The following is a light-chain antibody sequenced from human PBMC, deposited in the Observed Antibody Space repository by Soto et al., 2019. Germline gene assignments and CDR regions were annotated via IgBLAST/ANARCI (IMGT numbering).Light chain of an antibody. J-gene: IGKJ5*01. Sequence: EIVLTQSPATLSLSPGERATLSCRASQTISSYLLWYQQKPGQAPRLLIYDASNRATGIPARFSGSGSETDFTLAISSLDPEDFAVYYCQQRSNWAVTFGQGTRLEI. CDR2: DAS. V-gene: IGKV3-11*01. CDR3: QQRSNWAVT. CDR1: QTISSY.